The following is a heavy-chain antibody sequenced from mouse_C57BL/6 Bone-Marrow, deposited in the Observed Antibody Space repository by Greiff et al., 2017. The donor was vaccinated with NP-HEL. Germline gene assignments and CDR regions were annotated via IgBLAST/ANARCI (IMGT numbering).Heavy chain of an antibody. J-gene: IGHJ1*03. CDR2: ISDGGSYT. V-gene: IGHV5-4*01. CDR1: GFTFSSYA. Sequence: EVQLVESGGGLVKPGGSLKLSCAASGFTFSSYAMSWVRQTPEKRLEWVATISDGGSYTYYPDNVKGRFTISRDNAKNNLYLQMSHLKSEDTAMYYCAREASTTRSYWYFDVWGTGTTVTVSS. D-gene: IGHD2-14*01. CDR3: AREASTTRSYWYFDV.